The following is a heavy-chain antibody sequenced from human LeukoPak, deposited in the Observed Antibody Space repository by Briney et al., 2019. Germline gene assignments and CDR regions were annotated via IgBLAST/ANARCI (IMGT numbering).Heavy chain of an antibody. CDR3: AKEYGCVSYCGLLWIFDY. D-gene: IGHD3-10*01. CDR2: ISGSGRST. V-gene: IGHV3-23*01. CDR1: GFTFSSYA. Sequence: GGSLRLSCAASGFTFSSYAMRWVRHAPGKGLEWVSAISGSGRSTYYAHSVKGRYTISRDNSKNTLYLQLNSRRAEDTAVYYCAKEYGCVSYCGLLWIFDYCGHGNLVTVSS. J-gene: IGHJ4*03.